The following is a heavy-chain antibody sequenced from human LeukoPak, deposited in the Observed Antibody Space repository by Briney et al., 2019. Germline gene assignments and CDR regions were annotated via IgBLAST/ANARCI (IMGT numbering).Heavy chain of an antibody. CDR3: ARGKFWSGYPIPDYYYYYMDV. CDR2: ISYDGSNK. D-gene: IGHD3-3*01. V-gene: IGHV3-30-3*01. Sequence: PGGSLRLSCAASGFTFSSYAMHWVRQAPGKGLEWVAVISYDGSNKYYADSVKGRFTISRDNSKNTLYLQMNSLRAEDTAVYYCARGKFWSGYPIPDYYYYYMDVWGKGTTVTVSS. J-gene: IGHJ6*03. CDR1: GFTFSSYA.